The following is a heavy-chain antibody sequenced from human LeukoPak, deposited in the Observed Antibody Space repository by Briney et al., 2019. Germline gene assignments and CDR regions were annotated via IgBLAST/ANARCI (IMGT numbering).Heavy chain of an antibody. D-gene: IGHD6-13*01. V-gene: IGHV1-18*04. CDR2: ISAYNGNT. CDR3: AREMGYSSSWYPAY. CDR1: DYTCTSYG. J-gene: IGHJ4*02. Sequence: ASVKVSCKASDYTCTSYGISWVRQAPGQGLEWMGWISAYNGNTNYAQKLQGRVTMTTDTSTSTAYMELRSLRSDDTAVYYCAREMGYSSSWYPAYWGQGTLVTVSS.